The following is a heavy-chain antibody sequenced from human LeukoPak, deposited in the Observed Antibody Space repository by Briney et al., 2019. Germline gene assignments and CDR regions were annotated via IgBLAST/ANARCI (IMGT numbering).Heavy chain of an antibody. D-gene: IGHD6-6*01. CDR1: GYTFTSYD. V-gene: IGHV1-8*03. CDR3: AREGTAEYSSSSSYYYMDV. CDR2: VNPNSGNT. Sequence: ASVKVSCKASGYTFTSYDINWVRQATGQGLEWMGWVNPNSGNTGYAQKFQGRVTITRNTSISTAYMELSSLRSEDTAVYYCAREGTAEYSSSSSYYYMDVWGKGTTVTVSS. J-gene: IGHJ6*03.